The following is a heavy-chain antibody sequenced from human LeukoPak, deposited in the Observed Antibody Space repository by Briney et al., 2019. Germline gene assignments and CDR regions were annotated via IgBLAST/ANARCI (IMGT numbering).Heavy chain of an antibody. CDR3: ARGSTRTVPEYYFDY. CDR1: GFTFSSYA. Sequence: GGSLRLSCAASGFTFSSYAMHWVRQAPGKGLEWVAVISYDGSNKYYADSVKGRFTISRDNSKNTLYLQMNSLRAEDTAVYYCARGSTRTVPEYYFDYWGQGTLVTVSS. D-gene: IGHD4-4*01. CDR2: ISYDGSNK. V-gene: IGHV3-30-3*01. J-gene: IGHJ4*02.